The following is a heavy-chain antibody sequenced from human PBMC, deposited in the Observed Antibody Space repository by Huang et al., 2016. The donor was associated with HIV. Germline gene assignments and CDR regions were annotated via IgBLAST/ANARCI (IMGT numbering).Heavy chain of an antibody. CDR1: GASIGSGSYF. D-gene: IGHD3-3*01. CDR3: ARGRVTSSGVVQSYDY. Sequence: VQLQESGPGLVKPSQTLSLSCNVSGASIGSGSYFWNWIRQPAGGGLEWIGPIYTTGSTEYNPSLKSRVAVSSDTSKNQFSLSLRSVTAADTAVYFCARGRVTSSGVVQSYDYWGQGSLVTVSS. J-gene: IGHJ4*02. CDR2: IYTTGST. V-gene: IGHV4-61*09.